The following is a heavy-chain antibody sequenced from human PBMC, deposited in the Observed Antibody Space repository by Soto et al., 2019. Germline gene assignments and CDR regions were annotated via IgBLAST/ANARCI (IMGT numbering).Heavy chain of an antibody. CDR1: FSCMAPS. CDR2: SRNKADSYTT. CDR3: AIVSPNYHFDY. V-gene: IGHV3-72*01. J-gene: IGHJ4*02. D-gene: IGHD3-10*01. Sequence: FSCMAPSLCWVHQAPGKGLEWVARSRNKADSYTTEYAASVKGRFTISRDDSNNSLYLQMNSLKTEDTAVYYCAIVSPNYHFDYWGQGTL.